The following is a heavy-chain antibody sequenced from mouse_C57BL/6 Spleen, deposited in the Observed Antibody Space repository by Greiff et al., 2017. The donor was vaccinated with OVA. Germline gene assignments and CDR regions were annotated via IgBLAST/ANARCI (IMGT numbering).Heavy chain of an antibody. D-gene: IGHD1-1*01. CDR2: IDPSDSET. CDR3: ARGSPITTVVAPFDY. CDR1: GYTFTSYW. Sequence: QVQLQQPGAELVRPGSSVKLSCKASGYTFTSYWMHWVKQRPIQGLEWIGNIDPSDSETHYNQKFKDKATLTVDKSSSTAYMQLSSLTSEDSAVYYCARGSPITTVVAPFDYWGQGTTLTVSS. V-gene: IGHV1-52*01. J-gene: IGHJ2*01.